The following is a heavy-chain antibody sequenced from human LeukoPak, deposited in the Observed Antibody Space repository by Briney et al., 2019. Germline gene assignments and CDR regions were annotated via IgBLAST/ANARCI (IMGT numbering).Heavy chain of an antibody. J-gene: IGHJ3*02. V-gene: IGHV1-8*03. CDR1: GYTFTSYD. CDR2: MNPNSGNT. Sequence: ASVKVSCKASGYTFTSYDINWVRQATGQGLEWMGWMNPNSGNTGYAQKFQGRVTITRNTSISTAYMELSSLRSEDTAVYYCARGYCSSTSCWTNAFDIWGQGTMVTVSS. CDR3: ARGYCSSTSCWTNAFDI. D-gene: IGHD2-2*01.